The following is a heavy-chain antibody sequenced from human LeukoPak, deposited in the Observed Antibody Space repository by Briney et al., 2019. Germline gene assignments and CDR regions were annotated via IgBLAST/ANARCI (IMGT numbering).Heavy chain of an antibody. Sequence: PSETLSLTCAVYGGSFSGYYWSWIRQPPGKGLEWIGKINHSGSTNYNPSLKSRVTISVDTSKNQFSLKLSSVTAADTAVYYCARGYSWIQLWKWWFDPWGQGTLVTVSS. CDR1: GGSFSGYY. D-gene: IGHD5-18*01. V-gene: IGHV4-34*01. CDR3: ARGYSWIQLWKWWFDP. J-gene: IGHJ5*02. CDR2: INHSGST.